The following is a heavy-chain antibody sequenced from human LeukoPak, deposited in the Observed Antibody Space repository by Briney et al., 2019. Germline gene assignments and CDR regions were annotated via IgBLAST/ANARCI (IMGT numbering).Heavy chain of an antibody. V-gene: IGHV3-33*05. J-gene: IGHJ4*02. Sequence: PGRSLRLSCVASGFTFSYYGMHWVRQAPGKGLEWVAVISYAGSNKYYADSVKGRFTISRDNSKNTLYLQMNSLRAEDTAVYYCAREYYDSSGYYGYWSQGTLVTVSS. CDR2: ISYAGSNK. CDR3: AREYYDSSGYYGY. D-gene: IGHD3-22*01. CDR1: GFTFSYYG.